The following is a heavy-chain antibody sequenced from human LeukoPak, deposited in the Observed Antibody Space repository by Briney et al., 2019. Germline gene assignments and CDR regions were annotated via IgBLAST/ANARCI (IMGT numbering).Heavy chain of an antibody. J-gene: IGHJ4*02. D-gene: IGHD5-12*01. V-gene: IGHV3-7*05. CDR3: AKYSGYGWPCDY. CDR2: IKQDGSEK. CDR1: GFTFSSYW. Sequence: GGSLRLSCAASGFTFSSYWMSWVRQAPGKGLEWVANIKQDGSEKYYVDSVKGRFTISRDNAKDSLYLQMNSLRAEDTAVYYCAKYSGYGWPCDYWGQGTLVTVSS.